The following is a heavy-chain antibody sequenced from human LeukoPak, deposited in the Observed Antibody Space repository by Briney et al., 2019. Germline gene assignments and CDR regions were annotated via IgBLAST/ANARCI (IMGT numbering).Heavy chain of an antibody. J-gene: IGHJ4*02. CDR2: ISAYNGNT. D-gene: IGHD6-19*01. V-gene: IGHV1-18*01. CDR3: ARSRGKDSRGAFDY. CDR1: GGTFSSYA. Sequence: ASVKVSCKASGGTFSSYAISWVRQAPGQGLEWMGWISAYNGNTNYAQKLQGRVTMTTDTSTSTAYMELRSLRSDDTAVYYCARSRGKDSRGAFDYWGQGTLVTVSS.